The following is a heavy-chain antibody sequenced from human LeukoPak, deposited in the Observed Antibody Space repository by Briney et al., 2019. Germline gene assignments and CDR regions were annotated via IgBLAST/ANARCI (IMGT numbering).Heavy chain of an antibody. CDR1: GFTFSKYW. Sequence: GGSLRLSCAASGFTFSKYWMLWVRQPPGKGLESVSRINTDGTVTTYADSVKGRFTVSRDNADNTMFLQMNSVRDEDTAVYYCATKQWLAPPPDSWGQGTPVTVSS. CDR3: ATKQWLAPPPDS. D-gene: IGHD6-19*01. J-gene: IGHJ4*02. V-gene: IGHV3-74*01. CDR2: INTDGTVT.